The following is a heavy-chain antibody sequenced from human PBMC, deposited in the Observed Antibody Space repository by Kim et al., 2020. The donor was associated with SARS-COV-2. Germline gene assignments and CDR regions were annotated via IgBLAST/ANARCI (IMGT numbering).Heavy chain of an antibody. Sequence: SETLSLTCAVSGGSISSNNWWSWVRQAPGKGLEWVGEIYHSGSTNYNPSLKSRVTISMDKSKNQFSLNLSSVTAADTAVYYCARDSMAVAGTHPNWFDPWGQGTLVTVSS. V-gene: IGHV4-4*02. CDR3: ARDSMAVAGTHPNWFDP. J-gene: IGHJ5*02. CDR2: IYHSGST. D-gene: IGHD6-19*01. CDR1: GGSISSNNW.